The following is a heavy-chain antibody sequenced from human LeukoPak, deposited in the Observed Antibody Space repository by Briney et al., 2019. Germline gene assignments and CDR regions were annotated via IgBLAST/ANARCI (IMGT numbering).Heavy chain of an antibody. J-gene: IGHJ6*02. CDR2: FSDSGST. D-gene: IGHD3-3*01. Sequence: PSETLSLTCTVSGGSISSWSYYWSWIRQPPGKGLEWIGSFSDSGSTYYNPSLDSRVTMSVDTSKKQFSLRLSSVTAADTAVYYCARQGVNMPTLVYFYGMDVWGHGTTVTVSS. CDR1: GGSISSWSYY. CDR3: ARQGVNMPTLVYFYGMDV. V-gene: IGHV4-39*01.